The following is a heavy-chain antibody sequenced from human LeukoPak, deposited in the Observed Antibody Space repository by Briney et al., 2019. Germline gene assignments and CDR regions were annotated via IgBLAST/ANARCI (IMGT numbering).Heavy chain of an antibody. J-gene: IGHJ3*02. CDR2: ISGSGGST. D-gene: IGHD2-15*01. Sequence: GGSLRLSCAASGFTFSSYAMSWVRQAPGKGLEWVSAISGSGGSTYYADSVKGRFTISRDNSKNTLYLQMNSLRAEDTAVYYCARGVAYPDAFDIWGQGTMVTVSS. CDR3: ARGVAYPDAFDI. CDR1: GFTFSSYA. V-gene: IGHV3-23*01.